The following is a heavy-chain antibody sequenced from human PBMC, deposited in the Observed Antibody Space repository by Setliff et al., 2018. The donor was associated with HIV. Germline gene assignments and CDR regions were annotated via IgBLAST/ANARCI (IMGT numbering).Heavy chain of an antibody. J-gene: IGHJ4*02. V-gene: IGHV4-31*03. CDR1: GGSISSGGYS. CDR2: IYFIGST. CDR3: ARSTRLFDY. Sequence: SETLSLTCTVSGGSISSGGYSWSWIRQHPGKGLEWIGYIYFIGSTYYNPSLKSRATISVDTSKNQFSLKVNSVTAADTAVYYCARSTRLFDYWGQGTLVTVSS.